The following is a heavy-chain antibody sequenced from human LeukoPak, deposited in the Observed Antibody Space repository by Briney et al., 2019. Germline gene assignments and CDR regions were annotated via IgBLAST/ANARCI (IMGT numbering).Heavy chain of an antibody. V-gene: IGHV4-34*01. CDR2: INHSGST. J-gene: IGHJ6*03. D-gene: IGHD3-3*01. Sequence: SETLSLTCAVYGGSFSGCYWSWIRQPPGKGLEWIGEINHSGSTNYNPSLKSRVTISVDTSKNQFSLKLSSVTAADTTVYYCAREVRFLEHYRLGYYYMDVWGKGTTVTVSS. CDR1: GGSFSGCY. CDR3: AREVRFLEHYRLGYYYMDV.